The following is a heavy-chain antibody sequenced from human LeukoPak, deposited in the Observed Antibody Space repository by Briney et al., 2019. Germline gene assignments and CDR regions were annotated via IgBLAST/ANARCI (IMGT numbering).Heavy chain of an antibody. V-gene: IGHV1-24*01. CDR3: ATAPLFGISSGWRTFDY. CDR1: GYTLTELS. J-gene: IGHJ4*02. Sequence: ASVKVSCKVSGYTLTELSMHWVRQAPGKGLECMGGFDPEDGETIYAQKFQGRVTMTEDTSTDTAYMELSSLRSEDTAVYYCATAPLFGISSGWRTFDYRGQGTLVTVSS. D-gene: IGHD6-19*01. CDR2: FDPEDGET.